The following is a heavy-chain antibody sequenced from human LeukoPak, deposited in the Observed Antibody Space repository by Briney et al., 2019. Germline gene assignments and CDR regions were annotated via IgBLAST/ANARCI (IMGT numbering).Heavy chain of an antibody. V-gene: IGHV4-59*06. CDR3: ARDGPYYGMDV. D-gene: IGHD5-24*01. Sequence: PSETLSLTCTVSGGSISSNYWSWIRQHPGKGLEWIGYIYYSGSTYYNPSLKSRVTISVDTSKNQFSLKLSSVTAADTAVYYCARDGPYYGMDVWGQGTTVTVSS. CDR1: GGSISSNY. J-gene: IGHJ6*02. CDR2: IYYSGST.